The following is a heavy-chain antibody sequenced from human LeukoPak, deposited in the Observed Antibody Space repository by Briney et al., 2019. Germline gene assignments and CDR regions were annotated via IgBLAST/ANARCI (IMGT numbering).Heavy chain of an antibody. CDR3: ARLAFKRVVITTYYFDY. D-gene: IGHD3-22*01. CDR2: IYYSGST. CDR1: GGSISSSSYY. J-gene: IGHJ4*02. V-gene: IGHV4-39*01. Sequence: SETLSLTCTVSGGSISSSSYYWGWIRQPPGKGLEWIGSIYYSGSTYYNPSLKSRVTISVDTSKNQFSLKLSSVTAADTAVYYCARLAFKRVVITTYYFDYWGQGTLVTVSS.